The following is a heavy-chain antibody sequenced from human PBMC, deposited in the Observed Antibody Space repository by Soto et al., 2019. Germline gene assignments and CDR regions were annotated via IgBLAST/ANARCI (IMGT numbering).Heavy chain of an antibody. Sequence: QMQLAQSGPEVKKPGTSVKVSCKASGFTFTNSAIQWVRQARGQRLEWIGWIVVGSGRTDYAQKSQEXVXXXRXXATSTAYMELSSLRLEDTAVYYCAAVRGGGATFHFWGQGSLVTVSS. CDR2: IVVGSGRT. CDR1: GFTFTNSA. CDR3: AAVRGGGATFHF. V-gene: IGHV1-58*02. D-gene: IGHD1-26*01. J-gene: IGHJ4*02.